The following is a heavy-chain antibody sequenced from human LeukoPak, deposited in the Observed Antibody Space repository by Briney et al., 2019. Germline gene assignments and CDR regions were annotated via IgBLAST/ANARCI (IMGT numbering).Heavy chain of an antibody. D-gene: IGHD3-10*01. J-gene: IGHJ4*02. CDR1: GFTFSSYG. CDR3: ARRGALNYYGSGSLDDY. V-gene: IGHV3-30*03. CDR2: ISYDGSNK. Sequence: PGRSLRLSCAASGFTFSSYGMHWVRQAPGKGLEWVAVISYDGSNKYYADSVKGRFTISRDNSKNTLYLQMNSLRAEDTAVYYCARRGALNYYGSGSLDDYWGQGTLVTVSS.